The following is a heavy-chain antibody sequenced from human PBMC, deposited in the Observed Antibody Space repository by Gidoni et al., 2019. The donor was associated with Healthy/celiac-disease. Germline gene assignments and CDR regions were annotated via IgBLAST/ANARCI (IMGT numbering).Heavy chain of an antibody. CDR2: IWYDGSNK. CDR3: ARDEYDFWSGYYKGADY. Sequence: QVQLVESGGGVVQPGRSLRLSCAASGFTFRSYGMHWVRQAPGKGLEWVAVIWYDGSNKYYADSVKGRFTISRDNSKNTLYLQMNSLRAEDTAVYYCARDEYDFWSGYYKGADYWGQGTLVTVSS. V-gene: IGHV3-33*01. J-gene: IGHJ4*02. D-gene: IGHD3-3*01. CDR1: GFTFRSYG.